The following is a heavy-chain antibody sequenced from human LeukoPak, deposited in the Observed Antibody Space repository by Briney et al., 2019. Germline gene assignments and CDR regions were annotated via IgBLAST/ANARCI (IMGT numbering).Heavy chain of an antibody. CDR2: ISSSGSDI. V-gene: IGHV3-48*03. Sequence: GGSLRLSCAASGFTLSSYEMNWVRQAPGKGLEWVSYISSSGSDINSADSVKGRFTISRDNSKNTLYLQMNSLKAEDTAVYYCAKRSSPGYSSSWYIFDYWGQGTLVTVSS. J-gene: IGHJ4*02. CDR3: AKRSSPGYSSSWYIFDY. D-gene: IGHD6-13*01. CDR1: GFTLSSYE.